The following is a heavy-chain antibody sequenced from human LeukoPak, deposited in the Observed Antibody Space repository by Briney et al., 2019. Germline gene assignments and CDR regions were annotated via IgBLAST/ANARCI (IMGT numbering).Heavy chain of an antibody. D-gene: IGHD3-10*01. J-gene: IGHJ5*02. CDR1: GGSISSSSYY. CDR3: AREGRYVLLWFGEPYWFDP. Sequence: PSETLSLTCTVSGGSISSSSYYWGWIRQPPGKGLEWIGSIYYSGSTYYNPSLKSRVTISVDTSKNQFSLKLSSVTAADTAVYYCAREGRYVLLWFGEPYWFDPWGQGTLVTVSS. V-gene: IGHV4-39*07. CDR2: IYYSGST.